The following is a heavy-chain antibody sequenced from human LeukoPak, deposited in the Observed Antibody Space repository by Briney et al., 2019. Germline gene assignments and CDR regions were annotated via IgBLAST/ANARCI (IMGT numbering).Heavy chain of an antibody. CDR1: GGSISDNY. J-gene: IGHJ5*02. CDR2: IYYSGST. CDR3: ARVYYHDSRSNYFDP. V-gene: IGHV4-59*08. Sequence: SETLSLTCSASGGSISDNYWSLIRQPPGKGLEWIGYIYYSGSTYYNPSLKSRVTISVDTSKNQFSLKLSSVTAADTPVYYCARVYYHDSRSNYFDPWGQGTLVTVSS. D-gene: IGHD3-22*01.